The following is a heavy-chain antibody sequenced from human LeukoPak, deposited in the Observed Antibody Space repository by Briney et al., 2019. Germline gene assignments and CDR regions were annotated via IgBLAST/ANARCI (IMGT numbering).Heavy chain of an antibody. CDR3: SNVDY. V-gene: IGHV3-23*03. CDR2: IYSGGST. Sequence: GGSLRLSCAASGFTFSSYAMSWVRRAPGKGLEWVSVIYSGGSTYYADSVKGRFTISRDNSKNTLYLQMNSLRAEDTAVYYCSNVDYWGQGTLVTVSS. J-gene: IGHJ4*02. CDR1: GFTFSSYA.